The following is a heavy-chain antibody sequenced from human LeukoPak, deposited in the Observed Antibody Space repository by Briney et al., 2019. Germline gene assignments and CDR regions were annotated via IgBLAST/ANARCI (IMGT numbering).Heavy chain of an antibody. V-gene: IGHV1-69*05. CDR3: ARDPCGGDCYWEYYFDY. CDR1: GGTFSSYA. CDR2: IIPIFGTA. Sequence: ASVKVSCKASGGTFSSYAISWVRQAPGQGLEWMGGIIPIFGTANYAQKFQGRVTITTDESTSTAYMELSSLRSEDTAVYYCARDPCGGDCYWEYYFDYWGQGTLDTVSS. J-gene: IGHJ4*02. D-gene: IGHD2-21*02.